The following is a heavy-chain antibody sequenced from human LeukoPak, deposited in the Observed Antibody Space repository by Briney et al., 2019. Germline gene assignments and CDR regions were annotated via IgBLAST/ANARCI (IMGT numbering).Heavy chain of an antibody. Sequence: ASVKVSCKASGYTFTSYGISWVRQAPGQGLEWMGWISAYNGNTNYAQKLQGRVPMNTDTSTSTDYMELRSLRSDDPAVYYCARGAAAGDFAYWGQGTLVTVSS. CDR3: ARGAAAGDFAY. CDR1: GYTFTSYG. V-gene: IGHV1-18*01. CDR2: ISAYNGNT. D-gene: IGHD6-13*01. J-gene: IGHJ4*02.